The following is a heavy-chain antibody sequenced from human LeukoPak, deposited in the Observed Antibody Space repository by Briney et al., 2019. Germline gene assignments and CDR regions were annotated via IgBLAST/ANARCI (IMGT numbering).Heavy chain of an antibody. CDR1: GYTFTGYY. D-gene: IGHD2/OR15-2a*01. J-gene: IGHJ4*02. CDR3: ARHDLYDRGD. CDR2: INPNSGGT. Sequence: GASVKVSCKASGYTFTGYYVHWARQAPGQGLEWMGRINPNSGGTNYAQKFQGRVTMTRDTSISTAYMELSRLRSDDTAVYYCARHDLYDRGDWGQGTLVTVSS. V-gene: IGHV1-2*06.